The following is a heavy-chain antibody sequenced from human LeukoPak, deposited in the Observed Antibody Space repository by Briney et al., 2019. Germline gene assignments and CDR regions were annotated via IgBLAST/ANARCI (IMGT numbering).Heavy chain of an antibody. V-gene: IGHV3-7*01. CDR2: IKQDGSEK. CDR1: GFTFSSYW. CDR3: ARDVTPHTYYYDSSGYYRDDY. J-gene: IGHJ4*02. D-gene: IGHD3-22*01. Sequence: TGGSLRLSCAASGFTFSSYWMSWVRQAPGKGLEWVASIKQDGSEKYYVDSVKGRFTISRDNAKNSLYLQMNSLRAEDTAVYYCARDVTPHTYYYDSSGYYRDDYWGQGTLVTVSS.